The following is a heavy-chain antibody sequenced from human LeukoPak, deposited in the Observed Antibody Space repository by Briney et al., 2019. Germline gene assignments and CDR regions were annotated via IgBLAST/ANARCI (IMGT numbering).Heavy chain of an antibody. J-gene: IGHJ3*02. CDR1: GFTLTTYW. V-gene: IGHV3-74*01. CDR3: VTLTSVVSEHAFDM. Sequence: PGGSLRLSCAASGFTLTTYWVHWFRQAPGKGLIWVSRITPDGTTTNHADFVKGRFTISRDNAKNTVSLQMNSLSAEDTAVYYCVTLTSVVSEHAFDMWDQGTMVAVSP. CDR2: ITPDGTTT. D-gene: IGHD4-23*01.